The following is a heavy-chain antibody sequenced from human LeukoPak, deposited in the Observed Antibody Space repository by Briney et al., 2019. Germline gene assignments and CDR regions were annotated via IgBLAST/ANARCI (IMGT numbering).Heavy chain of an antibody. CDR1: GGSISSSSYY. CDR2: IYYSGST. V-gene: IGHV4-39*02. J-gene: IGHJ4*02. CDR3: ARDVGGGLDY. Sequence: SETLSLTCTVSGGSISSSSYYWGWIRQPPGKGLEWIGSIYYSGSTYYNPSLKSRVTISVDTSKNQFSLKLSSVTAADTAVYYCARDVGGGLDYWGQGTLVTVSS. D-gene: IGHD2-15*01.